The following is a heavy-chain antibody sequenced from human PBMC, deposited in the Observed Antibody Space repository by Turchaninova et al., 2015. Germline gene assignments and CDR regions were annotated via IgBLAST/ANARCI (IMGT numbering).Heavy chain of an antibody. Sequence: QVQLVQSGVEVKKPGASVKVSCKASGYTFTSYGISWMRQAPGQGLKGMGWINCNTGGTNDGQDFQDSITMTTDPSTGTAYMALGGLRSDDTSVDYCARDRTMGAPHFNYWGQGTLVTVSS. D-gene: IGHD1-26*01. CDR1: GYTFTSYG. CDR3: ARDRTMGAPHFNY. J-gene: IGHJ4*01. V-gene: IGHV1-18*04. CDR2: INCNTGGT.